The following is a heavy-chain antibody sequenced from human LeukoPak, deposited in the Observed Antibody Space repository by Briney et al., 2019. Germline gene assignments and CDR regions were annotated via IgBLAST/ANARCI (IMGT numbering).Heavy chain of an antibody. CDR1: GLTFSSYS. CDR3: ARDLRVATNHFDY. V-gene: IGHV3-21*01. J-gene: IGHJ4*02. Sequence: GGSLRLSCAASGLTFSSYSMNCVREAPGKGLEWVSSISSSSSYIYYADSVKGRFTISRDNAKNSLYLQMNSLRAEDTAVYYGARDLRVATNHFDYWGQGTLVTVSS. CDR2: ISSSSSYI. D-gene: IGHD5-12*01.